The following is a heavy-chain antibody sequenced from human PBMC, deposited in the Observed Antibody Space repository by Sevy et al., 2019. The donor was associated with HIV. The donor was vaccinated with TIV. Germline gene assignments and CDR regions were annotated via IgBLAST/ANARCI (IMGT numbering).Heavy chain of an antibody. Sequence: ASVKVSCKASGYTFSSYGISWVRQAPGQGLEWMGWISDYNGYTNYAHKFQGRVTMSTETSTRTAYMELRSLRSDATAVYFCAREGYYYRSGTYRPPNYYGMDVWGQWTAVTVSS. J-gene: IGHJ6*02. D-gene: IGHD3-10*01. V-gene: IGHV1-18*01. CDR3: AREGYYYRSGTYRPPNYYGMDV. CDR1: GYTFSSYG. CDR2: ISDYNGYT.